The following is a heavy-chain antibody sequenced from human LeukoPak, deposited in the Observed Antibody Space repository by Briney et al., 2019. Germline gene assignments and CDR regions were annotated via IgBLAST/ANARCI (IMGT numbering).Heavy chain of an antibody. Sequence: PGGSLRLSCVASGFNFGSKWMHWVRQVPGKGLVWVSRINTDGSIRSYADSVRGRFTISRDNAENTLYLQMNSLRAEDTAVYYCAGYHWNSGVVYWGQGTLVTVSS. CDR1: GFNFGSKW. V-gene: IGHV3-74*01. CDR2: INTDGSIR. J-gene: IGHJ4*02. CDR3: AGYHWNSGVVY. D-gene: IGHD1-7*01.